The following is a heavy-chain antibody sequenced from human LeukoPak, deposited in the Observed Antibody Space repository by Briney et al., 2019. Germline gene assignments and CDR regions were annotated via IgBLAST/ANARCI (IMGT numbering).Heavy chain of an antibody. Sequence: ASVKVSCKASGHSFTSYGVSWVRQAPGQGLEWMGWISTYNGNTNYAQKLQGRVTMTTDTSTSTAYMELRSLRSDDTAVYYCARCPWSGYYGGFFNGMDVWGQGTTVTVSS. CDR3: ARCPWSGYYGGFFNGMDV. D-gene: IGHD3-3*01. CDR1: GHSFTSYG. CDR2: ISTYNGNT. J-gene: IGHJ6*02. V-gene: IGHV1-18*04.